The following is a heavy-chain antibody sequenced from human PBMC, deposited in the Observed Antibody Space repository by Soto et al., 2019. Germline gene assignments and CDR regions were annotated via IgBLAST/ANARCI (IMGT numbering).Heavy chain of an antibody. J-gene: IGHJ3*02. Sequence: GGSLRISCATSGFTFSSYSMKWVRQAPGKGLEWVSYISSSSSTIYYADSVKGRFTISRDNAKNSLYLQMNSLRDEDTAVYYCAREGDGYNYDAFDIWGQGTMVTVSS. D-gene: IGHD5-12*01. CDR3: AREGDGYNYDAFDI. CDR2: ISSSSSTI. CDR1: GFTFSSYS. V-gene: IGHV3-48*02.